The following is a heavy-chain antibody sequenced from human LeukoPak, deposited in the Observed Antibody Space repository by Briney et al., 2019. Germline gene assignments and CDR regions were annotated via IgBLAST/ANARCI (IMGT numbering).Heavy chain of an antibody. Sequence: PGGSLRLSCAASGXTFSNAWVSWVRQAPGKGLEWVGRIKSKTDGGTTDYAAPVKGRFTISRDDSKNTLYLQMNSLKTEDTAVYYCTTSPRIVVDYYWGQGTLVTVSS. CDR3: TTSPRIVVDYY. D-gene: IGHD3-22*01. J-gene: IGHJ4*02. V-gene: IGHV3-15*01. CDR2: IKSKTDGGTT. CDR1: GXTFSNAW.